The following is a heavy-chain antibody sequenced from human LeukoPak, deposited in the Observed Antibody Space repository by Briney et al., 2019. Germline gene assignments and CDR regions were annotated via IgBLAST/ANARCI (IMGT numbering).Heavy chain of an antibody. CDR1: GFTFSSYG. Sequence: PGGSLRLSCAASGFTFSSYGMHWVRQAPGKGLEWVAFIWYDGSNKYYADSVKGRFTISRDNSKNTLYLQMNSLRAEDTAVYYCAKGRGVGYDFWSGYYDYWGQGTLVTVSS. J-gene: IGHJ4*02. CDR3: AKGRGVGYDFWSGYYDY. V-gene: IGHV3-30*02. CDR2: IWYDGSNK. D-gene: IGHD3-3*01.